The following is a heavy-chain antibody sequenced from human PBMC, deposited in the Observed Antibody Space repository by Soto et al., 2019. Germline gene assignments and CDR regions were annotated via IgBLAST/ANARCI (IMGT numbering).Heavy chain of an antibody. CDR1: GFTFSSYW. CDR2: IKQDASEK. J-gene: IGHJ4*02. CDR3: VRGISMIRGVSDY. D-gene: IGHD3-10*01. V-gene: IGHV3-7*01. Sequence: EVQLVESGGGLVQPGGSLRLSCEASGFTFSSYWMSWVRQAPGKGLEWVANIKQDASEKYYVDSVKGRFTVSRDNAKNSLYLQMSGLRAEDTAVYYCVRGISMIRGVSDYWGQGTLVTVSS.